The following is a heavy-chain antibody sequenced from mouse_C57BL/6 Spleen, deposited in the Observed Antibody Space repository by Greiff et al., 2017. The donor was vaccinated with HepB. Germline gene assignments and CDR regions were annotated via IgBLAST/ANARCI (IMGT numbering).Heavy chain of an antibody. CDR2: ISSGGSYT. CDR1: GFTFSSYG. Sequence: EVKVVESGGDLVKPGGSLKLSCAASGFTFSSYGMSWVRQTPDKRLEWVATISSGGSYTYYPDSVKGRFTISRDNAKNTLYLQMSSLKSEDTAMYYCARHKVGFAYWGQGTLVTVSA. J-gene: IGHJ3*01. D-gene: IGHD1-1*02. CDR3: ARHKVGFAY. V-gene: IGHV5-6*01.